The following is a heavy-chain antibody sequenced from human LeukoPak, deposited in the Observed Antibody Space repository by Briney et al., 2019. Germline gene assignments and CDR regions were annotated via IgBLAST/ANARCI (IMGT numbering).Heavy chain of an antibody. CDR1: GGSISSSSAY. D-gene: IGHD3-10*01. Sequence: PSETLSLTCTVSGGSISSSSAYWSWIRQPPGKGLEWIGYMYHSGSINYNPSLKSRVSISVDTSKNQFSLKLSSVTAADTAVYYCARTYGSGNWFDPWGQGTLVTVSS. CDR3: ARTYGSGNWFDP. CDR2: MYHSGSI. V-gene: IGHV4-61*01. J-gene: IGHJ5*02.